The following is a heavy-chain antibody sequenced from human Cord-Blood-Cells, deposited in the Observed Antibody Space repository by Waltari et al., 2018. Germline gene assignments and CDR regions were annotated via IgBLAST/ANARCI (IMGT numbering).Heavy chain of an antibody. V-gene: IGHV1-2*02. D-gene: IGHD6-13*01. CDR3: ARGSERQPPGDAFDI. Sequence: QVQLVQSGAEVKKPGASVKVSCKASGYTFTGYYMHWVRQAPGQGLELMGWINPSSVGTNYAQKFQGGVTMTRDTSISTAYMELSRLRADDTAVYYCARGSERQPPGDAFDIWGQGTMVTVSS. CDR2: INPSSVGT. CDR1: GYTFTGYY. J-gene: IGHJ3*02.